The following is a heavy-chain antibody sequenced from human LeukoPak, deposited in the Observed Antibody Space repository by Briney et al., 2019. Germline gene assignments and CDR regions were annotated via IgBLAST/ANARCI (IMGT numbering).Heavy chain of an antibody. D-gene: IGHD1-26*01. Sequence: GGSLRLSCAASGFTFSSYAMSWVRQAPGKGLEWVSAISGSGGSTYYADSVKGRFTISRDNSKNTLYLQMNSLRAEDTAVYYCAKDQAHSGSYYGYSDYWGQGTLVTVSS. CDR3: AKDQAHSGSYYGYSDY. V-gene: IGHV3-23*01. J-gene: IGHJ4*02. CDR1: GFTFSSYA. CDR2: ISGSGGST.